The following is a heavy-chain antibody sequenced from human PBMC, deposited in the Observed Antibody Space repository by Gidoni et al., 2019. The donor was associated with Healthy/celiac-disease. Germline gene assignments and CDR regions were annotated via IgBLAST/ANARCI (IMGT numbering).Heavy chain of an antibody. J-gene: IGHJ4*02. CDR2: ISYDGSNK. D-gene: IGHD7-27*01. Sequence: QVQLVESGGGVVQPGRSLRLSCAASGFTFSSYGMHWVRQAPGKGLEWVAVISYDGSNKYYVDSVKGRFTISRDNSKNTLYLQMNSLRAEDTAVYYCVKRRGAGTGGSRVLDYWGQGTLVTVSS. V-gene: IGHV3-30*18. CDR1: GFTFSSYG. CDR3: VKRRGAGTGGSRVLDY.